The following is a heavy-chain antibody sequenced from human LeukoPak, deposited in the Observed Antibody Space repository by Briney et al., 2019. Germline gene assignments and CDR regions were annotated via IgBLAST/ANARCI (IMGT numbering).Heavy chain of an antibody. CDR1: GFTVSSNY. J-gene: IGHJ3*02. CDR2: IYSGGST. CDR3: AKYCSSTSCYPGAFDI. Sequence: GGSLRLSCAASGFTVSSNYMSWVRQAPGKGLEWVSVIYSGGSTYYADSVKGRFTISRDNSKNTLYLQMNSLRAEDTAVYYCAKYCSSTSCYPGAFDIWGQGTMVTVSS. D-gene: IGHD2-2*01. V-gene: IGHV3-53*01.